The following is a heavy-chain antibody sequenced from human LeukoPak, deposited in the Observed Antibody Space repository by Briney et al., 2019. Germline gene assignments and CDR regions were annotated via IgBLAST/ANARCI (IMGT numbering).Heavy chain of an antibody. Sequence: PGGSPRLSCAASGFTFSSYAMHWVRQAPGKGLEWVAVISYDGSNKYYADSVKGRFTISRDNSKNTLYLQMNSLRAEDTAVYYCAKVRWGSDNALDSWGQGTLVTGSS. D-gene: IGHD3-16*01. CDR2: ISYDGSNK. J-gene: IGHJ4*02. V-gene: IGHV3-30*04. CDR3: AKVRWGSDNALDS. CDR1: GFTFSSYA.